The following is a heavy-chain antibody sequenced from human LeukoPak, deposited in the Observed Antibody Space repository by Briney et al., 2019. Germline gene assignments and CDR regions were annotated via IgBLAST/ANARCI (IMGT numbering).Heavy chain of an antibody. V-gene: IGHV3-23*01. Sequence: GGSLRLSCAASGFTFSSYAMSWVRQAPGKGLEWVSAISGSGGSTYYADSVKGRFTISRDNSKNTLYLQMNSLRAEDTAVYCCAQAHVGGWYYFDYWGQGTLVTVSS. J-gene: IGHJ4*02. CDR2: ISGSGGST. CDR1: GFTFSSYA. D-gene: IGHD6-19*01. CDR3: AQAHVGGWYYFDY.